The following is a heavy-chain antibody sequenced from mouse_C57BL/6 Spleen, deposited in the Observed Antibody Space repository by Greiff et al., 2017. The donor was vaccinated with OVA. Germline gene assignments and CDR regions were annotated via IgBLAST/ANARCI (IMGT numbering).Heavy chain of an antibody. Sequence: EVQGVESGGGLVQPGGSLKLSCAASGFTFSDYYMYWVRQTPEKRLEWVAYISNGGGSIYYPDTVKGRFTISRDNAKNTLYLHMSRLKSEDTAMYYCARHYYGSRDAMDYWGKGASVTVSS. J-gene: IGHJ4*01. CDR3: ARHYYGSRDAMDY. V-gene: IGHV5-12*01. D-gene: IGHD1-1*01. CDR1: GFTFSDYY. CDR2: ISNGGGSI.